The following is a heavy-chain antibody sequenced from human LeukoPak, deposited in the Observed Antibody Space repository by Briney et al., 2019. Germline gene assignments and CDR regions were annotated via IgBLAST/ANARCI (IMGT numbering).Heavy chain of an antibody. D-gene: IGHD3-22*01. CDR1: GYTFTSYY. J-gene: IGHJ4*03. CDR2: INPSGGST. Sequence: ASVKVSCKASGYTFTSYYMHWVRQAPGQGLEWMGIINPSGGSTSYAQKFQGRVTMTRDTSTSTVYMELSSLRSEDTAVYYCARATPYYYDSSGYYNIDYWGQGTTVTVSS. V-gene: IGHV1-46*01. CDR3: ARATPYYYDSSGYYNIDY.